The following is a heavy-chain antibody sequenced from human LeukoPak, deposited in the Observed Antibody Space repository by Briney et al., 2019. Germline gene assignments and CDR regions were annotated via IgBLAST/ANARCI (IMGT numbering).Heavy chain of an antibody. CDR2: IYYSGST. D-gene: IGHD2-15*01. J-gene: IGHJ4*02. CDR3: ARLTYCSGGSCHYYFDY. CDR1: GGSISGYY. V-gene: IGHV4-59*08. Sequence: SETLSLTCTVSGGSISGYYWSWIRQPPGKGLEWIGHIYYSGSTNYITSLKSRVSISVDTSKNQLSLKLSSVTAADTAVYYCARLTYCSGGSCHYYFDYWGQGTLVTVSS.